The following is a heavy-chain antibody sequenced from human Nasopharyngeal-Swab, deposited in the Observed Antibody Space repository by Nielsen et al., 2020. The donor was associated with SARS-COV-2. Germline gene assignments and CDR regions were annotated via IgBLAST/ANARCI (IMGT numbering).Heavy chain of an antibody. CDR1: GGSISSSSYC. CDR3: ARVGPSSDYFDY. D-gene: IGHD6-6*01. J-gene: IGHJ4*02. V-gene: IGHV4-39*01. CDR2: IYYSGST. Sequence: GSLRLSCTVSGGSISSSSYCWGWIRQPPGKGLEWIGSIYYSGSTYYNPSLKSRVTISVDTSKNQFSLKLSSVTAADTAVYYCARVGPSSDYFDYWGQGTLVTVSS.